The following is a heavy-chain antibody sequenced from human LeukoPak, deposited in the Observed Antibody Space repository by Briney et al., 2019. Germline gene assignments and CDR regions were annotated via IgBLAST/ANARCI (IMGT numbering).Heavy chain of an antibody. CDR3: ARDGSGGSSGGSTQYNWFDP. Sequence: GGSLRLSCAASGFTFSRFWMNWVRLAPGKGLEWVANIGQDGSQRHYVDSVKGRFTISRDNAKNSLYLQMNSLRVEDTAVYYCARDGSGGSSGGSTQYNWFDPWGQGTLVTVSS. J-gene: IGHJ5*02. CDR1: GFTFSRFW. V-gene: IGHV3-7*01. CDR2: IGQDGSQR. D-gene: IGHD2-15*01.